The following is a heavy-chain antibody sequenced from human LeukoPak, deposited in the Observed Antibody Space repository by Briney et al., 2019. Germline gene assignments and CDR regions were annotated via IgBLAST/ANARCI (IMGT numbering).Heavy chain of an antibody. Sequence: PSETLSLTCTVSGGSISSGVYYWGWIRQPPGKGLEWIGGIYYSGSTYYNPSLKSRVTISVDTSKNQFSLKLSSVTAADTAVYYCARAQSNQMATKIWGQGTLVTVSS. CDR2: IYYSGST. J-gene: IGHJ4*02. D-gene: IGHD5-24*01. CDR3: ARAQSNQMATKI. V-gene: IGHV4-39*07. CDR1: GGSISSGVYY.